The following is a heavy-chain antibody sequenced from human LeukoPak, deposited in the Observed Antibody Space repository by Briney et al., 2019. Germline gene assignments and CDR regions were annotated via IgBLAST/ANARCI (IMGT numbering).Heavy chain of an antibody. D-gene: IGHD2-2*01. CDR3: ARGDCSSTNCFSDY. Sequence: GGSLRLSCAASGFTFSGYGMNWVRPAPGRGLEGVSYISSGSTIYYADSVKCRFTISRDNAKISLCLQMNGLKAEDTAVYYCARGDCSSTNCFSDYWGQGALVTVSS. J-gene: IGHJ4*02. CDR2: ISSGSTI. V-gene: IGHV3-48*01. CDR1: GFTFSGYG.